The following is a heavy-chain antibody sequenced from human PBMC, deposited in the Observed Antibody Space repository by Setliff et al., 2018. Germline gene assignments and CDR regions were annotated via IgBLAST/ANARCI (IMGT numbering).Heavy chain of an antibody. CDR1: GITFSKYA. CDR3: ARDPHFDS. V-gene: IGHV3-7*01. Sequence: GGSLRLSCAASGITFSKYAMHWVRQAPGKGLEWVANIKQDGSEKYYVDSVKGRFSISRDNAKNSLYLQMNSLRAEDTAVYYCARDPHFDSWGQGTLVTVSS. CDR2: IKQDGSEK. J-gene: IGHJ4*02.